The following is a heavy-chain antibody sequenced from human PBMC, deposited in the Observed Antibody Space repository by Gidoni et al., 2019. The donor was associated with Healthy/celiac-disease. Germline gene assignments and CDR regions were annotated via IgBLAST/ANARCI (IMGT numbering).Heavy chain of an antibody. CDR1: DGSISSYY. CDR3: ARDGAGFWSGYFDY. J-gene: IGHJ4*02. D-gene: IGHD3-3*01. Sequence: VQLQESGPGLVKPSETLSLTCTVSDGSISSYYWSWIRQPPGKGLEWIGYIDYSGSTNYNPSLKSRVTISVDTAKNQFSLKLSSVTAADTAVYYCARDGAGFWSGYFDYWGQGTLVTVSS. CDR2: IDYSGST. V-gene: IGHV4-59*01.